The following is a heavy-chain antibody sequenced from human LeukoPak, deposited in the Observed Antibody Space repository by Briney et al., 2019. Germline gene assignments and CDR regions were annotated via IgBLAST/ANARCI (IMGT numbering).Heavy chain of an antibody. J-gene: IGHJ4*02. CDR2: ISSSSSYI. V-gene: IGHV3-21*01. D-gene: IGHD6-13*01. Sequence: GGSLRLSCAASGFTFSSYSMNWVRQAPGKGLEWVSSISSSSSYIYYAGSVKGRFTISRDNAKNSLYLQMNSLRAEDTAVYYCARGPYSSSPYWGQGTLVTVSS. CDR1: GFTFSSYS. CDR3: ARGPYSSSPY.